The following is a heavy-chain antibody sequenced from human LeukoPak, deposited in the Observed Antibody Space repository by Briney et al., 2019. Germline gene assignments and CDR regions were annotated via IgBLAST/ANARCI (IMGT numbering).Heavy chain of an antibody. CDR1: GYTFTSYG. CDR3: ARALYYYGSGSESHFDY. CDR2: ISAYNGNT. Sequence: ASVKVSCKASGYTFTSYGISWVRQAPGQGLEWMGWISAYNGNTNYAQKLQGRVTMTTDTSTSTAYMELRSLRSDDTAVYYCARALYYYGSGSESHFDYWGQGTLVTVSS. J-gene: IGHJ4*02. D-gene: IGHD3-10*01. V-gene: IGHV1-18*01.